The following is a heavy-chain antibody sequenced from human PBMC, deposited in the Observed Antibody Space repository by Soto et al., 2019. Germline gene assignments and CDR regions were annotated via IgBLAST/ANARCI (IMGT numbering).Heavy chain of an antibody. Sequence: LRLSCAASGFTFSNAWMSWVRQAPGKGLEWVGRIKSKTDGGTTDYAAPVKGRFTISRDDSKNTLYLQMNSLKTEDTAVYYCTTGYCTNGVCYPAEYFQHWGQGTLVTVSS. CDR1: GFTFSNAW. D-gene: IGHD2-8*01. CDR3: TTGYCTNGVCYPAEYFQH. V-gene: IGHV3-15*01. CDR2: IKSKTDGGTT. J-gene: IGHJ1*01.